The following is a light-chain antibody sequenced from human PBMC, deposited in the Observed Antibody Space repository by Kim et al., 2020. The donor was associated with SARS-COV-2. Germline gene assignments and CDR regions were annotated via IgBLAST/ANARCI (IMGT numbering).Light chain of an antibody. CDR2: EDN. V-gene: IGLV6-57*03. CDR3: QSYDTSDVV. Sequence: GKTVNISCPRSSGTIASNYVQWYQQRPGSAPIIVIYEDNQRPSGVPDRFSGSIDSSSNSASLTISGLKTEDEADYYCQSYDTSDVVFGGGTQLTVL. J-gene: IGLJ2*01. CDR1: SGTIASNY.